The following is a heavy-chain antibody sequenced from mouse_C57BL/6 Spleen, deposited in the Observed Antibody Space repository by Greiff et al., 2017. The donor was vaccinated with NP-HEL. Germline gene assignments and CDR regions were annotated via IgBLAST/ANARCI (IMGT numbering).Heavy chain of an antibody. V-gene: IGHV14-3*01. CDR2: IDPANGNT. D-gene: IGHD1-1*01. Sequence: VQLKQSVAELVRPGASVKLSCTASGFNIKNTYMHWVKQRPEQGLEWIGRIDPANGNTKYAPKFQGKATITADTSSNTAYLQLSSLTSEDTAIYYCANYYGSSPGYFDVWGTGTTVTVSS. J-gene: IGHJ1*03. CDR1: GFNIKNTY. CDR3: ANYYGSSPGYFDV.